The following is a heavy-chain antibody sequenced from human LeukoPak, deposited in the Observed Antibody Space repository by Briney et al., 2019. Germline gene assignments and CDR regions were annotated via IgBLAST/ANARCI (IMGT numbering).Heavy chain of an antibody. CDR1: GFSSSTFE. Sequence: GGSLRLSCVASGFSSSTFEMNWVRQAPGKGLEWISYISDRGSTMYYADSVKGRFTISRDNARNSLYLQVSSLRAEDTAVYYCATRVVRGQGTLVTVSS. J-gene: IGHJ4*02. CDR2: ISDRGSTM. V-gene: IGHV3-48*03. CDR3: ATRVV.